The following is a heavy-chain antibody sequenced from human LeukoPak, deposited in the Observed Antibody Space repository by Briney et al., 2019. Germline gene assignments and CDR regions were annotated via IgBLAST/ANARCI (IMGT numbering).Heavy chain of an antibody. V-gene: IGHV3-30-3*01. D-gene: IGHD2-15*01. J-gene: IGHJ4*02. CDR3: ARVTPGDYFDY. Sequence: GGSLRLSCAASGFTFSSYAMHWVRQAPGKGLEWVAVISYDGSNKYYADSVKGRFTISRDNPKNTLYLQMNSLRAEDTAVYYCARVTPGDYFDYWGQGTLVTVSS. CDR2: ISYDGSNK. CDR1: GFTFSSYA.